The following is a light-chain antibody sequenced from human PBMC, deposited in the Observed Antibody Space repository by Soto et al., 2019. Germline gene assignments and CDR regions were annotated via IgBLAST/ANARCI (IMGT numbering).Light chain of an antibody. V-gene: IGKV1-5*01. J-gene: IGKJ1*01. CDR3: QQYNDYSTWT. CDR2: DAT. Sequence: DIQMTQSPSTLSASVGDRVTITCRASQSISRWLAWYQQKPGKAPKVLIWDATSLQRGVPSRFSGSGSGTEFTLTISSLQPDDFATYYCQQYNDYSTWTFGQGNKVEIK. CDR1: QSISRW.